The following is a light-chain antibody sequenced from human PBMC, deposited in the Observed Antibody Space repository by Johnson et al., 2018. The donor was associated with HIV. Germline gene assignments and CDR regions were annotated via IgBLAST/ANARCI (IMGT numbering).Light chain of an antibody. CDR3: GTWYRSLSAGGV. J-gene: IGLJ1*01. V-gene: IGLV1-51*02. CDR1: SSNIGNNY. CDR2: ENN. Sequence: QSVLTQPPSVSAAPEQKVTISCSGSSSNIGNNYVSWYQQLPGTAPKLLIYENNKRPSGIPDRFSGSKSGTSATLGITGLQTGAEGDYYCGTWYRSLSAGGVFGTGTKVTVL.